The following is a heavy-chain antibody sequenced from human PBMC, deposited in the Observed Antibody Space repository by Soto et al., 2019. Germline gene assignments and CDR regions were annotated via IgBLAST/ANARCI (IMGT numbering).Heavy chain of an antibody. V-gene: IGHV4-34*01. J-gene: IGHJ3*02. D-gene: IGHD2-15*01. CDR3: ARYCSGGSCYIRHAFDI. Sequence: SETLSLTCAVYGGSFSGYYWSWIRQPPGKGLEWIGEINHSGSTNYNPSLKSRVTISVDTSKNQFSLKLSSVTAADTAVYYCARYCSGGSCYIRHAFDIWGQGTMVTVSS. CDR2: INHSGST. CDR1: GGSFSGYY.